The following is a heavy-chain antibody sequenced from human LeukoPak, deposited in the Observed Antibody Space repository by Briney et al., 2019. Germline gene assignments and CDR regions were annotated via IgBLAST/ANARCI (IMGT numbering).Heavy chain of an antibody. J-gene: IGHJ4*02. CDR2: VYYSGST. V-gene: IGHV4-39*01. D-gene: IGHD2-2*01. CDR3: ARQLGYCSSTSCYADKVDY. CDR1: GGSISSSSYY. Sequence: SETLPLTCTVSGGSISSSSYYWGWIRQPPGKGLEWIGSVYYSGSTYYNPSLRSRVTISVDTSKNQFSLKLSSVTAADTAVYYCARQLGYCSSTSCYADKVDYWGQGTLVTVSS.